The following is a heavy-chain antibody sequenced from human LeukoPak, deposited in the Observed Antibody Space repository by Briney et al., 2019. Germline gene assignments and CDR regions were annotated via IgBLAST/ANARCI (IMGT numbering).Heavy chain of an antibody. Sequence: GGSLSLSCAVSGLPFNTYGMHWVRQAPGKGLEWVAVIWYDGSKKYYADSVKGRFTISRDNSKNILYLQMSSLSAEDTAVYYCATSSGGSDHDYFDYWGQGTLVTVSS. V-gene: IGHV3-33*01. CDR1: GLPFNTYG. J-gene: IGHJ4*02. D-gene: IGHD1-26*01. CDR2: IWYDGSKK. CDR3: ATSSGGSDHDYFDY.